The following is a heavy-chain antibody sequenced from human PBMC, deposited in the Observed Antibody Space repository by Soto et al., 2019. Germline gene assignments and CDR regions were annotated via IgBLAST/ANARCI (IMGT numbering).Heavy chain of an antibody. CDR3: TTDSYTTVIEVRFAY. CDR1: RFTLSIAW. J-gene: IGHJ1*01. CDR2: IKSKAHGGTT. D-gene: IGHD3-22*01. V-gene: IGHV3-15*05. Sequence: PCGSLGLACAACRFTLSIAWISWVLRSPVNGLEWVGRIKSKAHGGTTDFAAPVRGRYAITRDDSRNMVYMQMNSLNTEDTAVYYCTTDSYTTVIEVRFAYWGHGTRVTVSS.